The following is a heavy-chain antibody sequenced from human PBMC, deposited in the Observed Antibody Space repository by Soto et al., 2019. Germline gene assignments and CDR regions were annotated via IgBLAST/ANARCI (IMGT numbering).Heavy chain of an antibody. J-gene: IGHJ4*02. CDR3: ARKKVDTTIATDLDS. CDR1: GYTFSGYY. CDR2: INLDSGVT. V-gene: IGHV1-2*02. Sequence: QVQLVQSGAEVREPGASVKVSCKTSGYTFSGYYIHWVRQTPGQGLESMGWINLDSGVTNYAQKFTGRVTMTSDTSISTAYMERNRLRSDDTAVYYCARKKVDTTIATDLDSWGQGTLDIVSS. D-gene: IGHD5-18*01.